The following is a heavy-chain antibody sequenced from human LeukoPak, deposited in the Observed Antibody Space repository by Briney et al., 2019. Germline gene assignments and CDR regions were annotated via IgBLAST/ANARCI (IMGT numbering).Heavy chain of an antibody. V-gene: IGHV3-23*01. CDR1: GFIFGSYW. J-gene: IGHJ5*02. D-gene: IGHD3-10*01. CDR2: ISGSGSTT. CDR3: AKDESVMIRGTANL. Sequence: PGGSLRLSCEASGFIFGSYWMGWVRQVPGKGLQWVSGISGSGSTTVYADSVKGRFTISRDNSKNTLYLQMNSLRAEDTAVYYCAKDESVMIRGTANLWGQGTLVTVSS.